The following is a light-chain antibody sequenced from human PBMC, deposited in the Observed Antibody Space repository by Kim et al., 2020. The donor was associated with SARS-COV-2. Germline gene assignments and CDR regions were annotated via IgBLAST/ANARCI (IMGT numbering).Light chain of an antibody. CDR3: QSYDSSNHGV. J-gene: IGLJ3*02. CDR2: EDN. V-gene: IGLV6-57*01. Sequence: NFMLTQTHSVSESPGKTVTISCTRSSGSIASNYVQWYQQRPGSSPTTVIYEDNHRPSGVPDRFSGSIDSSSNSASLTISGLKTGDETDYYCQSYDSSNHGVFGGGTQLTVL. CDR1: SGSIASNY.